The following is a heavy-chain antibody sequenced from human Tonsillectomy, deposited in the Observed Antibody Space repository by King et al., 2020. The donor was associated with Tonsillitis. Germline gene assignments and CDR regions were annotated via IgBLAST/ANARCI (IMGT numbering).Heavy chain of an antibody. CDR1: GGSISSGSYY. CDR3: AGDPSTYYYDSSGYPADWYFDL. D-gene: IGHD3-22*01. V-gene: IGHV4-61*02. CDR2: IYTSGST. Sequence: QLQESGPGLVKPSQTLSLTCTVSGGSISSGSYYWSWIRQPAGKGLEWIGRIYTSGSTNYNPSLKSRVTISVDTSKNQFSLKLGSVTAADTAVYYCAGDPSTYYYDSSGYPADWYFDLWGRGTLVTVSS. J-gene: IGHJ2*01.